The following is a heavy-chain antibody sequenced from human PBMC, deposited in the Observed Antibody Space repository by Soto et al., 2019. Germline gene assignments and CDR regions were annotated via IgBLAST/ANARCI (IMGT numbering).Heavy chain of an antibody. J-gene: IGHJ6*02. V-gene: IGHV4-59*12. CDR2: IYYSGST. CDR1: GGSISSYY. CDR3: ARDEVTMVRGWYYYGMDV. Sequence: LEILSLTCTVSGGSISSYYWSWIRQPPGKGLEWIGYIYYSGSTNYNPSLKSRVTISVDTSKNQFSLKLSSVTAADTAVYYCARDEVTMVRGWYYYGMDVWGQGTTVTAP. D-gene: IGHD3-10*01.